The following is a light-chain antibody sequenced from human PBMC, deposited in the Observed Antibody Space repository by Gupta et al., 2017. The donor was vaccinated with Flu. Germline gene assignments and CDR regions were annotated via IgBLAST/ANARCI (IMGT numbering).Light chain of an antibody. CDR2: SNN. V-gene: IGLV1-44*01. J-gene: IGLJ1*01. CDR1: SSNIGSNT. CDR3: AAWDDSLNAPYV. Sequence: QSVLTQPPSASAPPGQRVTISCSGSSSNIGSNTVNCYQQLPGTAPKLLIYSNNQRPSGVPDRFSGSKSGTSASLAISGLQSEDEADYYCAAWDDSLNAPYVFGTGTKVTVL.